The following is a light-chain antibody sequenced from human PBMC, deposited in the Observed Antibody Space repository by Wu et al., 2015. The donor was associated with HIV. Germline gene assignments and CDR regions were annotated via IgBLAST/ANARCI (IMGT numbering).Light chain of an antibody. CDR1: RSFSRSY. CDR3: QQYNNWPPALT. J-gene: IGKJ4*01. Sequence: EIVLTQSPGTLSLSAGERATLSCRASRSFSRSYLAWYQQKPGQAPRLLIYGASTRATGIPARFSGSGSGTEFTLTISSMQSEDFAVYYCQQYNNWPPALTFGGGTKVEVK. CDR2: GAS. V-gene: IGKV3-15*01.